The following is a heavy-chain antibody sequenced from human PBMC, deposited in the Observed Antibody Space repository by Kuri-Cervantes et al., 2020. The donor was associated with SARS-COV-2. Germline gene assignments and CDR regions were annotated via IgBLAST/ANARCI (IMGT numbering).Heavy chain of an antibody. CDR1: GFTFSSYW. J-gene: IGHJ5*02. Sequence: GESLKISFAASGFTFSSYWMSWVRQAPGKGLEWVANIKQDGSEKYYVDSVKGRFTISRDNAKNSLYLQMNSLRAEDTAVYYCARGRYSSSYWFDPWGQGTLVTVSS. CDR3: ARGRYSSSYWFDP. D-gene: IGHD6-6*01. V-gene: IGHV3-7*03. CDR2: IKQDGSEK.